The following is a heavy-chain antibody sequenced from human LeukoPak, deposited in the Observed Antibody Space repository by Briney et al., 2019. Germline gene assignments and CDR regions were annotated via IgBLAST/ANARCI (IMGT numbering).Heavy chain of an antibody. CDR1: GFTFSNYL. D-gene: IGHD2-2*01. J-gene: IGHJ4*02. V-gene: IGHV3-74*01. CDR3: VCLGYCTTSSCQP. CDR2: ITSDGSST. Sequence: GGSLRLSCAASGFTFSNYLMHWVRHAPGKGLVWVSRITSDGSSTHYADSVKGRFTISRDNTKNTLYLQMNRLTAEDTAVYYCVCLGYCTTSSCQPWGQGTLVTVSS.